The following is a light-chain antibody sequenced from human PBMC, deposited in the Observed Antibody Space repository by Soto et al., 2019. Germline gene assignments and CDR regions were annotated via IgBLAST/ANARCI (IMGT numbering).Light chain of an antibody. Sequence: QSVLTPPRSVSGSPGQSVTISCTGTSSDFGGYNYVSWYQHHPGKAPRLIIYEVVQRPSGVPDRFSGSKSGNTASLTVSGLQAADEADYFCKSYAGSNTYVFGSGTKVTVL. V-gene: IGLV2-11*01. CDR3: KSYAGSNTYV. CDR2: EVV. J-gene: IGLJ1*01. CDR1: SSDFGGYNY.